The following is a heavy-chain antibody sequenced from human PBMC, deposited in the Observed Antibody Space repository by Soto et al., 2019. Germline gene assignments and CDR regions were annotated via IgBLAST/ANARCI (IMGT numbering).Heavy chain of an antibody. CDR2: ISAYNGNT. CDR1: GYTFTSYG. D-gene: IGHD3-3*01. J-gene: IGHJ6*02. CDR3: ARVENTIFGVVITYYYYGMDV. Sequence: ASLKVSCKASGYTFTSYGISCVRQAPGQGLEWMGWISAYNGNTNYAQKLQGRVTMTTDTSTSTAYMELRSLRSDDTAVYYCARVENTIFGVVITYYYYGMDVWGQGTTVTVSS. V-gene: IGHV1-18*04.